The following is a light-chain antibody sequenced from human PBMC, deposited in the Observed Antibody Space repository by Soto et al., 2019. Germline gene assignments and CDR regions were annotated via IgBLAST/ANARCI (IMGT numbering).Light chain of an antibody. CDR1: QSVSSSY. Sequence: EIGLTQSPGTLSLAPGEGATLSCRASQSVSSSYLAWYQQKPGQAPRLLIYGASSRATGIPDRFSGSGSGTDFTLTISRLEPEDFAVYYCQQYGSSPPMHTFGQGTKLEIK. J-gene: IGKJ2*01. CDR2: GAS. CDR3: QQYGSSPPMHT. V-gene: IGKV3-20*01.